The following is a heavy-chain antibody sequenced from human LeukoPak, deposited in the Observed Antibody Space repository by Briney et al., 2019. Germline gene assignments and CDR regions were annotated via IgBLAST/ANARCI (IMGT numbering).Heavy chain of an antibody. CDR2: IIPIFGTA. D-gene: IGHD3-22*01. Sequence: SVKVSCTASGGTFSSYAISWVRQAPGQGLEWIGGIIPIFGTATYAQKLQGRVTITADESTSTAYMELSSLRSENTAVYYCARGGIAVLGETYYYDSSGYYFLAVWGQGTTVTVSS. V-gene: IGHV1-69*13. CDR1: GGTFSSYA. J-gene: IGHJ6*02. CDR3: ARGGIAVLGETYYYDSSGYYFLAV.